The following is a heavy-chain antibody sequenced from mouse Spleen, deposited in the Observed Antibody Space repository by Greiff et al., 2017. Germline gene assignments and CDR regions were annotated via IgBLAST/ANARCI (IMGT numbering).Heavy chain of an antibody. CDR3: ARLRDGYFDV. Sequence: EVKLVESGGGLVQPGGSRKLSCAASGFTFSSFGMHWVRQAPEKGLEWVAYISSGSSTIYYADTVKGRFTISRDNPKNTLFLQMTSLRSEDTAMYYCARLRDGYFDVWGAGTTVTVSS. CDR2: ISSGSSTI. J-gene: IGHJ1*01. V-gene: IGHV5-17*02. D-gene: IGHD3-3*01. CDR1: GFTFSSFG.